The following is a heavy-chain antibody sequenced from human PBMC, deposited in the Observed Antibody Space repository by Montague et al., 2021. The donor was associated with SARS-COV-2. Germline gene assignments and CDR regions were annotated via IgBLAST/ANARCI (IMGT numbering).Heavy chain of an antibody. V-gene: IGHV3-23*03. Sequence: SLSLSCAASGFTFSSSPMSWVRQAPGKGLQWVSVIHSAGTRTYYRDSVEGRFTISRDNSKNTLYLQMNSLRAEDTALYYCAKVGDIMAGLSLVKYDAWGQGTLVIVSS. CDR3: AKVGDIMAGLSLVKYDA. CDR2: IHSAGTRT. CDR1: GFTFSSSP. D-gene: IGHD3-16*01. J-gene: IGHJ5*02.